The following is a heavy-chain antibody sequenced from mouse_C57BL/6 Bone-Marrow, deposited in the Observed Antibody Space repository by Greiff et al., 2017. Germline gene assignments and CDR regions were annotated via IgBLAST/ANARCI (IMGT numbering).Heavy chain of an antibody. CDR2: IDPENGDT. V-gene: IGHV14-4*01. D-gene: IGHD1-1*01. Sequence: EVQVVESGAELVRPGASVKLSCTASGFNIKDDYMHWVKQRPEQGLEWIGWIDPENGDTEYASKFQGKATITADTSSNTAYLQLSSLTSEDTSVYYCTPITTVVATDYWGQGTTLTVSS. CDR1: GFNIKDDY. CDR3: TPITTVVATDY. J-gene: IGHJ2*01.